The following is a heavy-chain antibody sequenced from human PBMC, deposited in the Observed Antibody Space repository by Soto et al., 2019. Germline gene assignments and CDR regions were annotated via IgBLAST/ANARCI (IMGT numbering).Heavy chain of an antibody. CDR3: ARALYRSRTYYAFDN. V-gene: IGHV1-18*01. Sequence: QVPLVQSGAEVKKPGASVTVSCKTSGYTPTNYDIGWVRQAPGQGLEWMGWISAYNGNRNSAQKLQGRLTMTTDTSTKTAYMELRSLRSDDTAVYYCARALYRSRTYYAFDNWGQGTLVTVSS. D-gene: IGHD1-26*01. CDR1: GYTPTNYD. J-gene: IGHJ4*02. CDR2: ISAYNGNR.